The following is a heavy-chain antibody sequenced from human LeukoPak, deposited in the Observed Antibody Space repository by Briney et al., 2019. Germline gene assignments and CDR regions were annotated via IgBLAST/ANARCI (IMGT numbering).Heavy chain of an antibody. CDR1: GGTFSSYA. CDR2: IIPIFGTA. J-gene: IGHJ6*03. V-gene: IGHV1-69*05. Sequence: GASVKVSCKASGGTFSSYAISWVRQAPGQGLEWMGGIIPIFGTANYAQKFQGRVTITTDESMSTAYMELSSLRSEDTAVYYCAAVLGEGAAHPPTYMDVWGKGTTVTVSS. CDR3: AAVLGEGAAHPPTYMDV. D-gene: IGHD1-26*01.